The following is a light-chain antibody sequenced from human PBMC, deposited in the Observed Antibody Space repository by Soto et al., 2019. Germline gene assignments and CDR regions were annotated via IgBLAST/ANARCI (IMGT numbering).Light chain of an antibody. CDR3: QQYVGSPPKYT. CDR1: QSVSSSS. V-gene: IGKV3-20*01. CDR2: AAS. Sequence: EIVLTQSPGTLSLSPGARSTLSCRASQSVSSSSLAWYQQKPGQAPRLLIYAASSRASGIPGRFSGCGSGKDFALTISRLEREDFALYYCQQYVGSPPKYTFGQGPKLDIK. J-gene: IGKJ2*01.